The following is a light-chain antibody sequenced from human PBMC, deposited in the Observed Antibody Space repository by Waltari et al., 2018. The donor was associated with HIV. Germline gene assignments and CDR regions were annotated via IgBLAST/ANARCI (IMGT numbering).Light chain of an antibody. V-gene: IGLV2-23*02. CDR1: SSDVGSYNL. J-gene: IGLJ2*01. CDR2: EVS. CDR3: CSYAGSSTL. Sequence: QSALTQPAYVSGSPGQSITLSCTGTSSDVGSYNLVSWYQQHPGKAPKLMIYEVSKRPSGVSNRFSGSKSGNTASLTISGIQAEDEADYYCCSYAGSSTLFGGGTKLTVL.